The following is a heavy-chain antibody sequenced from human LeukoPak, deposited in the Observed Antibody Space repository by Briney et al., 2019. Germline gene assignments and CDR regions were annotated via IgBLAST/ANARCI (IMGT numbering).Heavy chain of an antibody. Sequence: GGSLRLSCAASGFTFSNYGMSWVRQAPGKGLECVSGISGSGGSRYYADSVKGRFTISRDNSKNTLYLQMNSLRAEDTAVYYCAKDNCSGGSCFYFDYWGQGTLVTVSS. CDR3: AKDNCSGGSCFYFDY. CDR2: ISGSGGSR. J-gene: IGHJ4*02. CDR1: GFTFSNYG. V-gene: IGHV3-23*01. D-gene: IGHD2-15*01.